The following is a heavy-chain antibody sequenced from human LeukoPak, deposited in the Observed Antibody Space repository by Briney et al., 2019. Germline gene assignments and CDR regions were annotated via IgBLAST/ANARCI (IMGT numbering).Heavy chain of an antibody. CDR1: GFTFSSYW. D-gene: IGHD2-2*01. Sequence: RGSLRLSCAASGFTFSSYWMHWVRQAPGKGLVWVSRINSDGSSTSYADSVKGRFTISRDNAKNTLYLQMNTLRAEDTAVYYCAREEGYCTSTSCHAGGHAFDIWGQGTMVTVSP. V-gene: IGHV3-74*01. J-gene: IGHJ3*02. CDR3: AREEGYCTSTSCHAGGHAFDI. CDR2: INSDGSST.